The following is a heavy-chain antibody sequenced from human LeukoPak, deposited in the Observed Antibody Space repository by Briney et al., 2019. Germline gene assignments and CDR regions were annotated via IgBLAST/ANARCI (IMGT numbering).Heavy chain of an antibody. V-gene: IGHV4-39*01. CDR3: ARTVGTYRFDY. D-gene: IGHD1-26*01. CDR1: GGSISSSDYY. J-gene: IGHJ4*02. Sequence: SETLCLTCTVSGGSISSSDYYWGWIRQPPGERLEWIGTIYYNGNTYHNPSLQSRVIISVDTSKNQFSLKLTSVTAPDTAVYYCARTVGTYRFDYWGQGILVTVSS. CDR2: IYYNGNT.